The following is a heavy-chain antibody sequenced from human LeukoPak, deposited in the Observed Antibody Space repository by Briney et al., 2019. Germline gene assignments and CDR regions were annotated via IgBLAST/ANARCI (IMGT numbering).Heavy chain of an antibody. CDR3: ARGNSLNWFDP. V-gene: IGHV1-18*01. J-gene: IGHJ5*02. CDR1: VYTFTTYG. CDR2: ISAYNGNT. Sequence: APVKVSCKASVYTFTTYGISWVRQTPGQGLEWMGWISAYNGNTNYAQTLQGRVTMTTDTSTRTAYMELRSLRSDDTAVYYCARGNSLNWFDPWGQGTLVTVS. D-gene: IGHD2/OR15-2a*01.